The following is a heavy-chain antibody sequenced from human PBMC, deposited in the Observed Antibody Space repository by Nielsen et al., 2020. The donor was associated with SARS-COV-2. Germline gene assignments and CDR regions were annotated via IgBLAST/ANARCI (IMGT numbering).Heavy chain of an antibody. Sequence: ASVKVSCKASGYTFTSYGISWVRQAPGRGLEWMGWINTNTGNPTYAQGLTGRFVFSLDTSVSTAYLQISGLKAEDTAVYYCARVLDYYGFDVWGQGTTVTVSS. CDR1: GYTFTSYG. J-gene: IGHJ6*02. CDR2: INTNTGNP. CDR3: ARVLDYYGFDV. V-gene: IGHV7-4-1*02.